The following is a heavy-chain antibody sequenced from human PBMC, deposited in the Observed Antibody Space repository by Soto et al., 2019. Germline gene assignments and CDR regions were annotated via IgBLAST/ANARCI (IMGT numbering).Heavy chain of an antibody. Sequence: RLSCAASGFTFDYDAMHWVRQAPGNVLEWVSGISWNSGSIGYADSVRGRFTISRDNAKNSLYLQMNSLRAEDTALYYCAKSVLPAAIIDWFDPWGQGTLVTVSS. J-gene: IGHJ5*02. CDR3: AKSVLPAAIIDWFDP. CDR1: GFTFDYDA. V-gene: IGHV3-9*01. D-gene: IGHD2-2*02. CDR2: ISWNSGSI.